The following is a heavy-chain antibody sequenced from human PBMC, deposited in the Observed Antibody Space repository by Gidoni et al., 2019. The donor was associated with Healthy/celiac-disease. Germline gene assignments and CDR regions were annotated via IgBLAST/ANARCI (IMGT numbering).Heavy chain of an antibody. D-gene: IGHD3-10*01. CDR1: GFSLSNARMG. Sequence: QVTLKESGPVLVKPTETLTLTCTVSGFSLSNARMGVSWIRQPPGKALEWLAHIFSNDEKSYSTSLKSRLTISKDTSKSQVVLTMTNMDPVDTATYYCARISSGDRPFDYWGQGTLVTVSS. CDR2: IFSNDEK. CDR3: ARISSGDRPFDY. J-gene: IGHJ4*02. V-gene: IGHV2-26*01.